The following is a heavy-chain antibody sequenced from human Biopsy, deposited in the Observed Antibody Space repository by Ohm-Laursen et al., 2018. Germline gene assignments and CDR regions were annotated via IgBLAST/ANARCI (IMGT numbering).Heavy chain of an antibody. CDR2: LHDRGVT. CDR3: QGGHLPPGQFYGVDA. D-gene: IGHD3-16*01. J-gene: IGHJ6*02. V-gene: IGHV3-53*01. CDR1: GITVNDHY. Sequence: SLRLPCAAPGITVNDHYMSWVRQAPGKGLEWVSSLHDRGVTYYADSVKGRFTISGDNSKNTLYLQMNGLRPEDTAVYFCQGGHLPPGQFYGVDAWGQGTTVTVSS.